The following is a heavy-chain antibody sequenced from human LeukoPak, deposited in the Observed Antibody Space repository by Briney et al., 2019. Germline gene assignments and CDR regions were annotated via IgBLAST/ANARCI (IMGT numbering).Heavy chain of an antibody. J-gene: IGHJ4*02. CDR1: GGSFSGYY. V-gene: IGHV4-34*01. D-gene: IGHD6-19*01. Sequence: NPSETLSLTCAVYGGSFSGYYWSWIRQPPGKGLEWIGEINHSGSTNYNPSLKSRVTISVDTSKNQFSLKLSSVTAADTAVYYCAGDSSGWDVFDYWGQGTLVTVSS. CDR2: INHSGST. CDR3: AGDSSGWDVFDY.